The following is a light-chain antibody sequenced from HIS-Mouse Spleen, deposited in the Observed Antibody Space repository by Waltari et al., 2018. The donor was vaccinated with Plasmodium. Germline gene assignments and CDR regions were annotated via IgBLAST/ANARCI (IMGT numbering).Light chain of an antibody. V-gene: IGLV3-1*01. CDR1: KLEDKY. CDR2: QDS. CDR3: QAWDSSTAYVV. J-gene: IGLJ2*01. Sequence: SYELTQPLSVSVSPGQTAIITSSGDKLEDKYACWYQQKPGQSPVLVIYQDSKRPSGIPERVAGSNSGNTATLTISGTQAMDEADYYCQAWDSSTAYVVFGGGTKLTVL.